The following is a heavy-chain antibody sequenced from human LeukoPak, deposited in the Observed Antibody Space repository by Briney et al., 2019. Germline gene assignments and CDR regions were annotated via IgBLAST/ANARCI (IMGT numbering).Heavy chain of an antibody. CDR2: INHSGST. V-gene: IGHV4-34*01. D-gene: IGHD6-6*01. CDR3: ARASIAARPFDY. CDR1: GGSISSYY. J-gene: IGHJ4*02. Sequence: SETLSLTCTVSGGSISSYYWSWIRQPPGKGLEWIGEINHSGSTNYNPSLKSRVTISVDTSKNQFSLKLSSVTAADTAVYYCARASIAARPFDYWGRGTLVTVSS.